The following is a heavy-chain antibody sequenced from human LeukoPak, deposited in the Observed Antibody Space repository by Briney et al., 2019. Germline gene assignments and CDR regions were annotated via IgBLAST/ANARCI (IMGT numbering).Heavy chain of an antibody. D-gene: IGHD6-13*01. V-gene: IGHV4-39*01. CDR1: GVSISSGSNY. Sequence: SETLSLTCRVSGVSISSGSNYWGWIRQPPGKTLEWIGSIYSSGSTYYNPSLKSRVTISIDTSRNQFSLKLSSVTAADTAVYYCARHRRVAAGGILHWFDPWGQGTLVTVSS. J-gene: IGHJ5*02. CDR2: IYSSGST. CDR3: ARHRRVAAGGILHWFDP.